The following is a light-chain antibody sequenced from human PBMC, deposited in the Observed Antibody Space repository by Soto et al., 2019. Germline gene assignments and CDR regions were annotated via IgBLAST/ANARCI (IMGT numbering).Light chain of an antibody. CDR1: QGIRDA. CDR3: LQHNSLPLT. J-gene: IGKJ1*01. V-gene: IGKV1-17*01. CDR2: GSS. Sequence: DIQMTQSPSSLSASVGDRVTVTCRASQGIRDALVWYQQKPGKAPKRLIYGSSTLQSGVPSRFSGSGSETEFTLTISSLQPEDSATYYCLQHNSLPLTFGQGNKVEIK.